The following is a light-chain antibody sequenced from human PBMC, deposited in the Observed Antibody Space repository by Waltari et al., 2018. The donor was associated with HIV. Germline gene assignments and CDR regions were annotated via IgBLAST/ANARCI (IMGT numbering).Light chain of an antibody. J-gene: IGLJ1*01. V-gene: IGLV2-11*01. Sequence: QSALAQPRSVSGSPGQSVTIPCTGTSSDVGGYNYVSWFQHHPAKAPKLIIYHVTKRPSGVPDRFSASKSGNAASLTISGLQAEDEAEYYCCSNAARATYVFGTGTQVTVL. CDR2: HVT. CDR1: SSDVGGYNY. CDR3: CSNAARATYV.